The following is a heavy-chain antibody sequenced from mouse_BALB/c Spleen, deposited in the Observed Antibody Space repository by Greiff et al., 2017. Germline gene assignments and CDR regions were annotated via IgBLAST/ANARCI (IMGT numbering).Heavy chain of an antibody. D-gene: IGHD1-1*01. CDR2: IYYSGTI. Sequence: EVMLVESGPGLVKPSQTVSLTCTVTGISITTGNYRWSWIRQFPGNKLEWIGYIYYSGTITYNPSLTSRTTITRDTSKNQFFLEMNSLTAEDTATYYCARDCHYYGSSYDYWGQGTTLTVSS. J-gene: IGHJ2*01. CDR1: GISITTGNYR. CDR3: ARDCHYYGSSYDY. V-gene: IGHV3-5*02.